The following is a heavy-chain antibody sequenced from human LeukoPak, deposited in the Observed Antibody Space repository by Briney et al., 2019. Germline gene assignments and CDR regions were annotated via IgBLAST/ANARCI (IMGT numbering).Heavy chain of an antibody. V-gene: IGHV4-59*01. J-gene: IGHJ6*03. D-gene: IGHD2-21*02. CDR3: ARVVVTAIPPGYYYYYMDV. Sequence: SETLSLTCAVYGGSFSGYYWSWIRQPPGKGLEWIGYIYYSGSTNYNPSLMSRVTISVDTSKNQFSLKLSSVTAADTAVYYCARVVVTAIPPGYYYYYMDVWGKGTTVTVSS. CDR1: GGSFSGYY. CDR2: IYYSGST.